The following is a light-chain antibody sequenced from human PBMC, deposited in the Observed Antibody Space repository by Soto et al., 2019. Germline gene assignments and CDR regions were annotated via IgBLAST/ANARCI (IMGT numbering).Light chain of an antibody. CDR1: QSVSSVD. J-gene: IGKJ5*01. CDR3: HKYGSSPIT. V-gene: IGKV3-20*01. CDR2: GAS. Sequence: EIVLTQSPGTLSLSPGERATLSCRASQSVSSVDLAWYQQKPGHAPRLLIYGASSRATGIPDRFSGSGSGTDVTLTLSGLEPEDIAVYDGHKYGSSPITFGEGTRREIK.